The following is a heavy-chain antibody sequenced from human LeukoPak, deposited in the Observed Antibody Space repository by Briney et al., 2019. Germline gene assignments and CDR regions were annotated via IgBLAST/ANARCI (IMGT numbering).Heavy chain of an antibody. D-gene: IGHD5-18*01. V-gene: IGHV4-34*01. CDR1: GGSFSGYY. Sequence: SETLSLTCAVYGGSFSGYYWSWIRQPPGKGLEGIGEINHSGSTNYNPSLKSRVTISVDTSKNQFSLKLSPVTGAHTAVYHCARGNRVDTAMPPGGWWFDAWGQGTLVTVSS. CDR3: ARGNRVDTAMPPGGWWFDA. J-gene: IGHJ5*02. CDR2: INHSGST.